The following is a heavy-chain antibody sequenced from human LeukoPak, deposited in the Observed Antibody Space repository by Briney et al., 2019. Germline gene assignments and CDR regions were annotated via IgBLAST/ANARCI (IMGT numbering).Heavy chain of an antibody. J-gene: IGHJ4*02. Sequence: PGGSLRLSCAASGFAFSTYAMSWVRQAPGKGLEWASAISSGGGYTYHADSVKGRFTISRDDSKNTLYLQMSSLRAEDTAVYYCASYCSSTCSPSGFDFWGRGTLVTVSS. CDR2: ISSGGGYT. CDR3: ASYCSSTCSPSGFDF. CDR1: GFAFSTYA. V-gene: IGHV3-23*01. D-gene: IGHD2-2*01.